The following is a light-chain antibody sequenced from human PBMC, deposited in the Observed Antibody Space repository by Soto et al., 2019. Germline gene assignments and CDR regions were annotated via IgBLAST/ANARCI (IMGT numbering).Light chain of an antibody. CDR2: GAS. J-gene: IGKJ5*01. CDR3: QQRTNRPPIT. Sequence: EIVLTQSPGTLSLSPGERATLSCRASQSISSSYLAWYQQKPGQAPRLVIDGASNRATGIPDRFSGSGSGTDFTLTISGLEPEDFAVYYCQQRTNRPPITFGQGTRLEIK. CDR1: QSISSSY. V-gene: IGKV3D-20*02.